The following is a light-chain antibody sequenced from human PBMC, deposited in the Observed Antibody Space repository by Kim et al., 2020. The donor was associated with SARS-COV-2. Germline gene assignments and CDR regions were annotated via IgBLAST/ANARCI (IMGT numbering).Light chain of an antibody. CDR3: LQHNSYPLT. CDR2: ATS. Sequence: IGSDLAWFQQKPGKAPTRLIYATSTLQSGVPSRFSGSGSGTEFTLTISSLQPEDFATYYCLQHNSYPLTFGGGTKVEI. J-gene: IGKJ4*01. V-gene: IGKV1-17*01. CDR1: IGSD.